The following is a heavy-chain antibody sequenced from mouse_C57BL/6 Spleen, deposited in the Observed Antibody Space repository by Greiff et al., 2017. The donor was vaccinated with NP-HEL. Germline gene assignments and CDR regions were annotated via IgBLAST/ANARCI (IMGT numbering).Heavy chain of an antibody. V-gene: IGHV5-16*01. Sequence: EVHLVESEGGLVQPGSSMKLSCTASGFTFSDYYMAWVRQVPETGLEWVANINSAGSSPYYLDSLTSRFLISRDNAKNILYLQMSSLKAEDTATYYCARDYWYFDVWGTGTTVTVSS. CDR1: GFTFSDYY. CDR3: ARDYWYFDV. CDR2: INSAGSSP. J-gene: IGHJ1*03.